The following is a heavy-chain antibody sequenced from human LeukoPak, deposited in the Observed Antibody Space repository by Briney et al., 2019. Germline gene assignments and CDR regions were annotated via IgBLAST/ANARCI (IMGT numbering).Heavy chain of an antibody. CDR1: GYTFTDYY. CDR3: ATMGATNFEH. CDR2: INPNSGGT. J-gene: IGHJ4*02. Sequence: ASVKVSGKASGYTFTDYYMLWVRQAPGQGLEWLGWINPNSGGTSYAQKFQGRVTMTRDTSISTAYMGVSRLRSDDTAVYCCATMGATNFEHWGQGTLVTVSS. V-gene: IGHV1-2*02. D-gene: IGHD1-26*01.